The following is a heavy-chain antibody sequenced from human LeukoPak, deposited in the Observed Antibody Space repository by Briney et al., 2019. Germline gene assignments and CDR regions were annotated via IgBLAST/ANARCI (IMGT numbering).Heavy chain of an antibody. D-gene: IGHD4-11*01. CDR3: ARGVQLASRWFDP. CDR1: GGSLSSHY. CDR2: IHDTGST. Sequence: NPSETLSLTCSVSGGSLSSHYWSWIRQPPGKGLELIGHIHDTGSTFYNPSLRGRVTISLDTSNNQFSLKLSSVTAADTAVYYCARGVQLASRWFDPWGQGTLVTVSS. J-gene: IGHJ5*02. V-gene: IGHV4-59*11.